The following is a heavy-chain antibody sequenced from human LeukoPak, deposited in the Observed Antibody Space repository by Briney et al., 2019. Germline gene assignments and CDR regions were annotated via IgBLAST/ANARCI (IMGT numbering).Heavy chain of an antibody. D-gene: IGHD3-10*01. J-gene: IGHJ6*02. CDR3: ASLGSITMVRGVTGYYYYYGMDV. Sequence: PGRSLRLSCAASGFTFDDYAMHWVRQAPGKGLEWVSGISWNSGSIGYADSVKGRFTISRDNAKNSLYLQMNSLRAEDTALYYCASLGSITMVRGVTGYYYYYGMDVWGQGTTVTVSS. V-gene: IGHV3-9*01. CDR2: ISWNSGSI. CDR1: GFTFDDYA.